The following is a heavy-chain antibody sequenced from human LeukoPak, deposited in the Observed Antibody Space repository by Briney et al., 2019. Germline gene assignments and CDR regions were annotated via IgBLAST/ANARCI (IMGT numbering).Heavy chain of an antibody. CDR2: IHYRGSA. J-gene: IGHJ2*01. V-gene: IGHV4-31*03. D-gene: IGHD3-22*01. CDR3: ARVFTMIVVVKKGWNFNL. Sequence: SQTLSLTCTVSGGSLSSGGYYWSWIRQRPGKGLEWIGHIHYRGSAYYNPSLKSRVTISVDTSKNQFSLGLSSVTAADTAVYYCARVFTMIVVVKKGWNFNLWGRGTLVTVSS. CDR1: GGSLSSGGYY.